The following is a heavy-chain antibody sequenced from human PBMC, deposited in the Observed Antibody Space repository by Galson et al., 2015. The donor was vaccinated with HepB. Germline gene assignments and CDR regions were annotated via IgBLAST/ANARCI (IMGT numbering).Heavy chain of an antibody. J-gene: IGHJ4*02. CDR3: ARDPNSSSWYGDY. Sequence: SLRLSCAASGFTFSSYSMNWVRQAPGKGLEWVSSISSSSSYIYYADSVKGRFTISRDNAKNSLYLQMNSLRTEDTAVYYCARDPNSSSWYGDYWGQGTLVTVSS. CDR1: GFTFSSYS. D-gene: IGHD6-13*01. V-gene: IGHV3-21*01. CDR2: ISSSSSYI.